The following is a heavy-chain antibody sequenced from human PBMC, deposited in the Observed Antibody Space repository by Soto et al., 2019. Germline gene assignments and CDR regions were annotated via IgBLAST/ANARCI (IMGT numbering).Heavy chain of an antibody. V-gene: IGHV3-48*02. J-gene: IGHJ3*02. Sequence: EVQLVESGGGLVQPGGSLRLSCAASGFTFSSYSMNWVRQAPGKGLEWVSYISSSSSTIYYADSVKGRFTITRDNAKNSLYLQMNSLRDEDTAVYYCARDEVGATWSAFDIWGQGTMVTVSS. CDR2: ISSSSSTI. D-gene: IGHD1-26*01. CDR3: ARDEVGATWSAFDI. CDR1: GFTFSSYS.